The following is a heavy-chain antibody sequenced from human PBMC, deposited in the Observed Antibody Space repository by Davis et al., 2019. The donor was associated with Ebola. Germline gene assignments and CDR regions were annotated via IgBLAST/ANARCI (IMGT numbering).Heavy chain of an antibody. V-gene: IGHV3-23*01. J-gene: IGHJ3*01. CDR3: AKDNRNIWSEV. Sequence: GGSLRLSCAASGFIFRSYVMSWVRQAPGKGLEWVSTLCTSADTYYADSVKGRSTISRDNSKNTLYLQMNGLRVEDTAIYYCAKDNRNIWSEVWGQGTMVTVSS. CDR1: GFIFRSYV. CDR2: LCTSADT. D-gene: IGHD2/OR15-2a*01.